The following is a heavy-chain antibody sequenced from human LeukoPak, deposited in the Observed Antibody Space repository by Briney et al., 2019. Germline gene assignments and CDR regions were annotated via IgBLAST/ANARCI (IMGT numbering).Heavy chain of an antibody. V-gene: IGHV3-53*01. CDR1: GFTVSSNY. CDR2: IYSGGST. Sequence: GGCLRLSCAASGFTVSSNYMSWVRQAPGKGLEWVSVIYSGGSTYYADSVKGRFTISRDNSKNTLYLQMNSLRAEDTTVYYCARDPDLYGGNPPGDYWGQGTLVTVSS. D-gene: IGHD4-23*01. CDR3: ARDPDLYGGNPPGDY. J-gene: IGHJ4*02.